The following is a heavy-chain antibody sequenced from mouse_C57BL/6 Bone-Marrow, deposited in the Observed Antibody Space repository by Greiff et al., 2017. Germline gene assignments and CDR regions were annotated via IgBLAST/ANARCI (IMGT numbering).Heavy chain of an antibody. V-gene: IGHV1-61*01. J-gene: IGHJ2*01. CDR2: IYPSDSET. D-gene: IGHD2-12*01. Sequence: VKLQQPGAELVRPGSSVKLSCKASGYTFTSYWMDWVKQRPGQGLEWIGNIYPSDSETHYNQKFKDKATLTVDKSSSTAYMQLSSLTSEDSAVYYCARTYSYYFDYWGQGTTLTVSS. CDR3: ARTYSYYFDY. CDR1: GYTFTSYW.